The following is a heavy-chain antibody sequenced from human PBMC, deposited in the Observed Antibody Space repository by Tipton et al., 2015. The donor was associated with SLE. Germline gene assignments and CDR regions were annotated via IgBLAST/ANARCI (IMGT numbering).Heavy chain of an antibody. Sequence: QLVQSGGGVVQTGRSLRLSCAASGFTFSGYAMHWVRQAPGKGLEWVAVISYDGVNKYCADSVKGRFTISRDNSKNTLYLQMNRLRAEDTAVYYWSGQLLPLYGMDVWGQGTTVTVSS. CDR1: GFTFSGYA. CDR2: ISYDGVNK. CDR3: SGQLLPLYGMDV. D-gene: IGHD6-6*01. V-gene: IGHV3-30*04. J-gene: IGHJ6*02.